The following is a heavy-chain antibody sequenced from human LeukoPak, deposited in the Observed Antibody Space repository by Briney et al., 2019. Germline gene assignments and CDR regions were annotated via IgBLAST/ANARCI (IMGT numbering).Heavy chain of an antibody. CDR1: GFTFDDYA. Sequence: GGSLRLSCAASGFTFDDYAMHWVRQAPGKGLEWVANIKQDGSEKYYVDSVKGRFTISRDNAKNSLYLQMNSLRAEDTAVYYCAKDLAVAGTLMSLRFPWGLWYSLDDHGDSGSGEYFQHWGQGTLVTVSS. V-gene: IGHV3-7*03. J-gene: IGHJ1*01. D-gene: IGHD6-19*01. CDR2: IKQDGSEK. CDR3: AKDLAVAGTLMSLRFPWGLWYSLDDHGDSGSGEYFQH.